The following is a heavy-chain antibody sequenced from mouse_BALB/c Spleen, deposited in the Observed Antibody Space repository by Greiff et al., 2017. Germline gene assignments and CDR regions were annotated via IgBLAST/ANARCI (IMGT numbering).Heavy chain of an antibody. CDR1: GFNIKDTY. CDR2: IDPANGNT. J-gene: IGHJ4*01. D-gene: IGHD2-4*01. V-gene: IGHV14-3*02. Sequence: EVKLEESGAELVKPGASVKLSCTASGFNIKDTYMHWVKQRPEQGLEWIGRIDPANGNTKYDPKFQGKATITADTSSNTAYLQLSSLTSEDTAVYYCARDDYEFSAMDYWGQGTSVTVSS. CDR3: ARDDYEFSAMDY.